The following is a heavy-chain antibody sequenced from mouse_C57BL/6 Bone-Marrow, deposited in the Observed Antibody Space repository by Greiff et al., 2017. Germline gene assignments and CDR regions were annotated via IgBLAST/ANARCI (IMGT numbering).Heavy chain of an antibody. CDR1: GYTFTTYP. CDR2: FHPYNDDT. CDR3: ARGGYGTPDWYFDV. J-gene: IGHJ1*03. Sequence: QVQLKQSGAELVKPGASVKMSCKASGYTFTTYPIEWMKQNHGKSLEWIGNFHPYNDDTKYNEKFKGKATLTVEKSSSTFYLELSRLTSDDSAVYYCARGGYGTPDWYFDVWGTGTTVTVSS. V-gene: IGHV1-47*01. D-gene: IGHD1-1*01.